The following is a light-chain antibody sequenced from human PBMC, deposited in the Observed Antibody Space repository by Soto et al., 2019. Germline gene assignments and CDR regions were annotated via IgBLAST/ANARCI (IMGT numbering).Light chain of an antibody. J-gene: IGKJ4*02. V-gene: IGKV3-11*01. CDR1: QSVSSY. Sequence: EIVLTQSPATLSLSPGERATLSCRASQSVSSYLAWYQQKPGQAPRLLIYDASNRATGIPARFSGSGSGTDLPLTISSLEPEDLAVYYCQQRSNWPLTFGGGTKVEIK. CDR3: QQRSNWPLT. CDR2: DAS.